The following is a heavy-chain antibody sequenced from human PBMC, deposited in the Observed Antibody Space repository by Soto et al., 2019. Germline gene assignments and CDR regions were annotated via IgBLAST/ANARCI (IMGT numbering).Heavy chain of an antibody. Sequence: GGSLRLSXAASGFTFSSYAMHWVRQAPGKGLEWVAVISYDGSNKYYADSVKGRFAISRDNAKNSLHLQMNSLSAEDTAFYYCVKDESINWYSGHFRHWGQGTLVTVSS. CDR2: ISYDGSNK. CDR3: VKDESINWYSGHFRH. D-gene: IGHD6-13*01. V-gene: IGHV3-30*09. J-gene: IGHJ1*01. CDR1: GFTFSSYA.